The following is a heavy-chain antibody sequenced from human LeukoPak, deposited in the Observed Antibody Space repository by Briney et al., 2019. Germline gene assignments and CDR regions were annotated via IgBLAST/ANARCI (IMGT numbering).Heavy chain of an antibody. V-gene: IGHV1-24*01. CDR2: FDPEDGET. CDR1: GYTLTELS. D-gene: IGHD2-21*01. J-gene: IGHJ3*02. Sequence: ASVKVSCKVSGYTLTELSMHWVRQAPGKGLEWMGGFDPEDGETIYAQKFQGRVTMTEDTSTDTAYMELSSLRSEDTAVYYCAPDKVIPRAFDIWGQGTMVTVSS. CDR3: APDKVIPRAFDI.